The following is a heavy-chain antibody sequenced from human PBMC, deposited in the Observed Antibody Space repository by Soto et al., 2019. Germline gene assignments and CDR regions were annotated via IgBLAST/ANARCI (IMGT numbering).Heavy chain of an antibody. CDR1: GFTFSDYP. V-gene: IGHV3-30*04. Sequence: GGSLRLSCAASGFTFSDYPMHWVRQAPGKGLEWVAVISYDGRVKYYVDSVKGRFTISRDDSKNTLYLQMNSLRVDDTAVYYCARDPRNLGLDPWGLGTLVTVSS. CDR2: ISYDGRVK. D-gene: IGHD4-4*01. J-gene: IGHJ5*02. CDR3: ARDPRNLGLDP.